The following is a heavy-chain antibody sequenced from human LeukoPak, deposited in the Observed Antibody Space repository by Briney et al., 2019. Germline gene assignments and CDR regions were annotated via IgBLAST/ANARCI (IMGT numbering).Heavy chain of an antibody. J-gene: IGHJ4*02. CDR2: INSAGSII. D-gene: IGHD3-10*01. CDR3: ARGTHITLVRGETDY. V-gene: IGHV3-48*03. CDR1: GFTFSTYE. Sequence: RLSCVASGFTFSTYEMNWVRQXPGKGLEWVSYINSAGSIIYYADSVKGRFTISRDNAKSSLYLQMNSLRAEDTAIYYCARGTHITLVRGETDYWGQGTLVTXSS.